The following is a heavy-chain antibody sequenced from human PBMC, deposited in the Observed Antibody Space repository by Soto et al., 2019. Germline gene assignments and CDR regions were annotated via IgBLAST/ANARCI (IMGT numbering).Heavy chain of an antibody. D-gene: IGHD3-9*01. CDR2: LCYSGNT. CDR1: GYPITSHC. CDR3: AREMGTWLLNAVLDP. V-gene: IGHV4-59*11. Sequence: PSETLPLTCTVSGYPITSHCWSWIRQPPGRGLQWIGHLCYSGNTNYNPSLKSRVTISGDTSKNQFSLNLSSVTAADTAVYYCAREMGTWLLNAVLDPWGLGTLVTVYS. J-gene: IGHJ5*02.